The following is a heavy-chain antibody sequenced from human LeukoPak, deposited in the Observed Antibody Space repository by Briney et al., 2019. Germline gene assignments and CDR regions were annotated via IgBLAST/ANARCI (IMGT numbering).Heavy chain of an antibody. Sequence: SQTLSLTCAVYGGSFSGYYWSWIRQPPGKGLEWIGEINHSGSTNYSPSIKSRVTISVDTSKNQFSLKLSSVTPADTAVYYCARGRGRWLQLTRYFDYWGQGTLVTVSS. CDR2: INHSGST. V-gene: IGHV4-34*01. CDR1: GGSFSGYY. D-gene: IGHD5-24*01. J-gene: IGHJ4*02. CDR3: ARGRGRWLQLTRYFDY.